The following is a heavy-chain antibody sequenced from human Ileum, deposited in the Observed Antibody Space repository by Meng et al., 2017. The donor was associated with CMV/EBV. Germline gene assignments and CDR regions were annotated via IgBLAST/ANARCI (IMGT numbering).Heavy chain of an antibody. CDR2: INQDGSEK. J-gene: IGHJ6*02. Sequence: GESLKIPCVASGFSLSNYWMSWVRQGPGKGLEWVANINQDGSEKYYVDPVKGRFTNSKDNPKKSLFLQMKGLRVEDTAVYFCARGLGRSYFYGMDDWGQGTMVTVSS. V-gene: IGHV3-7*01. D-gene: IGHD3-10*01. CDR1: GFSLSNYW. CDR3: ARGLGRSYFYGMDD.